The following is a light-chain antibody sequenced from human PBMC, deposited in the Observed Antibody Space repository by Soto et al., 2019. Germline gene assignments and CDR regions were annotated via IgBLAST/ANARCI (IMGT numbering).Light chain of an antibody. CDR2: DVT. V-gene: IGLV2-14*01. Sequence: SVLTQPAYVSGSPGQSITISCTGTSTDVGGYKYVSWYQQHPGKVPKLIIYDVTSRPSGVSDRFSGSKSGNAASLIISGLQAEDEADYYCISYTGSGTYVFGSGTKVTVL. CDR1: STDVGGYKY. CDR3: ISYTGSGTYV. J-gene: IGLJ1*01.